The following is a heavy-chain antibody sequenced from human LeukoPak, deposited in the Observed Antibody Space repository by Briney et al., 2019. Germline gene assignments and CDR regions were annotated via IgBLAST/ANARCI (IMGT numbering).Heavy chain of an antibody. CDR3: AKVGDSSGWYVEDWFDP. D-gene: IGHD6-19*01. V-gene: IGHV3-23*01. CDR1: GFTFSSYA. CDR2: ISGSGGST. Sequence: GGSLRLSCAASGFTFSSYAMSWVRQAPGKGLEWVSAISGSGGSTYYADSVKGRFTISRDNSKNTLYLQMNSLRAEDTAVYYCAKVGDSSGWYVEDWFDPWGQGTLVTVSS. J-gene: IGHJ5*02.